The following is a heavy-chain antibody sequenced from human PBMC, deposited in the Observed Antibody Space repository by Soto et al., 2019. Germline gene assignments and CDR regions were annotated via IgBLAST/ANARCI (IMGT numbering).Heavy chain of an antibody. D-gene: IGHD3-16*02. J-gene: IGHJ4*02. CDR1: GFTFSNFN. CDR2: ISASNTTV. V-gene: IGHV3-48*02. CDR3: ARIYRRDGNKYADY. Sequence: GGSLRLSCAASGFTFSNFNMHWVRQAPGKGLEWISYISASNTTVYYGDSVKGRFTISRDNAKNSLYLQMNSLRDEDTVVYYCARIYRRDGNKYADYWGQGTLVTVSS.